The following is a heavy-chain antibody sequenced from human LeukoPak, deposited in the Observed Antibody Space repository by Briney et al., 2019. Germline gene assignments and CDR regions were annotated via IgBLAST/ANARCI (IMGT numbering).Heavy chain of an antibody. J-gene: IGHJ1*01. CDR1: GGSISTYY. CDR2: IYHSGST. D-gene: IGHD6-6*01. CDR3: ARGGAARLHFQN. Sequence: SETLSLTCTVSGGSISTYYWNWIRQPPGKGLEWIGYIYHSGSTNYSPSLQSRVTISVDTSKNQFSLNLNSVTAADTAVYYCARGGAARLHFQNWGQGTLVTVSS. V-gene: IGHV4-59*01.